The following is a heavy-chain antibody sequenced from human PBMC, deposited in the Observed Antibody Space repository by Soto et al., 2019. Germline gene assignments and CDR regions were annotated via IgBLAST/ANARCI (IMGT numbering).Heavy chain of an antibody. D-gene: IGHD3-10*01. CDR3: ERLYGSGSYGSWFDP. CDR2: IYYSGST. Sequence: PSDTLSLTCTVSGGSISSYYWSWIRQPPGKGLEWIGYIYYSGSTNYNPSLKSRVTISVDTSKNQFSLKLSSVTAADTAVYYCERLYGSGSYGSWFDPWGQGTLVTVSS. CDR1: GGSISSYY. J-gene: IGHJ5*02. V-gene: IGHV4-59*08.